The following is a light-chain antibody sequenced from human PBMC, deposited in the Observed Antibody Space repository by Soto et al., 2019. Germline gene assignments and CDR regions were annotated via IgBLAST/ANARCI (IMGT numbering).Light chain of an antibody. Sequence: IQLTQSPSSLSASVGDRVTITCRASQGIRNHLAWYQQESGKAPKLLIYAASSLQSGVPSRFSGSGSGTDFTLTISSLQPEDFATYYCQQANSFPITFDQGTRLEIK. V-gene: IGKV1-12*01. CDR3: QQANSFPIT. CDR1: QGIRNH. CDR2: AAS. J-gene: IGKJ5*01.